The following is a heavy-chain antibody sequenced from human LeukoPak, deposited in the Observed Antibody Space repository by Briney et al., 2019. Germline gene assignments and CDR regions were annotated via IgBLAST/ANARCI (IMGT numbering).Heavy chain of an antibody. CDR3: AKVGSGWEGYFDL. V-gene: IGHV3-9*01. CDR2: ISWNSGSI. Sequence: PGGSLRLSCAASGFTFDDYAMHWVRQAPGKGLEWVSGISWNSGSIGYADSVKGRFTISRDNAKNSLHLQMNSLRAEDTALYYCAKVGSGWEGYFDLWGRGTLVTVSS. CDR1: GFTFDDYA. J-gene: IGHJ2*01. D-gene: IGHD6-19*01.